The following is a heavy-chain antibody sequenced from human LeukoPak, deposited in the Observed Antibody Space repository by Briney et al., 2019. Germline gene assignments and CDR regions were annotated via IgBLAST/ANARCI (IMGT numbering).Heavy chain of an antibody. Sequence: PRRSLRLSCAASGFTFSSYGMHWVRQAPGKGLEWVAVIWYDGSNKYYADSVKGRFTIPRDNSKNTLYLQMNSLRAEDTAVYYCARDLRSGYPYYYYGMDVWGQGTTVTVSS. D-gene: IGHD3-3*01. J-gene: IGHJ6*02. CDR1: GFTFSSYG. CDR2: IWYDGSNK. CDR3: ARDLRSGYPYYYYGMDV. V-gene: IGHV3-33*01.